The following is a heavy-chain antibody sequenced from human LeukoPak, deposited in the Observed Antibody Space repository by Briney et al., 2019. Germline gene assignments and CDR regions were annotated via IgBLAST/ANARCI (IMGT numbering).Heavy chain of an antibody. J-gene: IGHJ1*01. CDR2: IYYTGGT. Sequence: SETLSLTCSVSGGSITTSSYYWGWIRQPPEKGLEWIGSIYYTGGTNYSPSLKSRVTISVDTSKNQFSLKLTSVTAADTAVYYCARSAGLGYCSSTSCYTYFQHWGQGTLVTVSS. CDR3: ARSAGLGYCSSTSCYTYFQH. V-gene: IGHV4-39*01. CDR1: GGSITTSSYY. D-gene: IGHD2-2*02.